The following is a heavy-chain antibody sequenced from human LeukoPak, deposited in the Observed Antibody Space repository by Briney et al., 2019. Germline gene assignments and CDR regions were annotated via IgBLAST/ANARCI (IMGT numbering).Heavy chain of an antibody. CDR2: ILPILGVT. Sequence: SVKVSCKASVGTFSSDAVTWVRQAPGQGLEWMGRILPILGVTTYAQKFQGRVRMTADTSTDTAYMDLSSLTSDDTAVYYCARVPGRAVTGKGDWFDIWGQGTLVTVSS. J-gene: IGHJ5*01. CDR3: ARVPGRAVTGKGDWFDI. CDR1: VGTFSSDA. V-gene: IGHV1-69*04. D-gene: IGHD6-19*01.